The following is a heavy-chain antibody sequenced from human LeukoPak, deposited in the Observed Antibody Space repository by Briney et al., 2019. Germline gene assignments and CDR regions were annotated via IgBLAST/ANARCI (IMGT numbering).Heavy chain of an antibody. D-gene: IGHD4-17*01. V-gene: IGHV3-23*01. CDR2: ISADGGSP. Sequence: GGSLRLSCAASGFTFGSYDMSWVRQAPGKGLEWVSAISADGGSPWYAGSVRGRSTISRDNSKNTVYLQMNSLRVEDTAVYFCARDRDYPRDQFDYWGQGTLVTVSS. CDR3: ARDRDYPRDQFDY. J-gene: IGHJ4*02. CDR1: GFTFGSYD.